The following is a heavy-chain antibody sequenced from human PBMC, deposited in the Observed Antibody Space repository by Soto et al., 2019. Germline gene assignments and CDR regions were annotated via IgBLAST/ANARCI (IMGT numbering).Heavy chain of an antibody. CDR2: IYYSGST. D-gene: IGHD1-26*01. Sequence: QVQLQESGPGLVKPSQTLSLTCTVSGGSISSGGYYWSWFRQHPGKGLEWFGYIYYSGSTYYDPSRLSRFTISVDTSKNPLSLKRSSVPAADTAVYYCARDNGRIVGATTSWFDPWGQGTLVTVSS. CDR1: GGSISSGGYY. J-gene: IGHJ5*02. V-gene: IGHV4-31*03. CDR3: ARDNGRIVGATTSWFDP.